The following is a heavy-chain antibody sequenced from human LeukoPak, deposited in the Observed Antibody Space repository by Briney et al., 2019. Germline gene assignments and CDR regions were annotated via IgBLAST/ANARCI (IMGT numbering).Heavy chain of an antibody. CDR3: AKGGIPTGPYYYFYYMDV. Sequence: GGSLRLSCAASGFTFSRNVMHWVRQAPGKGLEWVALISYDGNNKFYTDSVKGRFTISRDNSRNTLFLQMNSLRGEDAAVYSCAKGGIPTGPYYYFYYMDVWGKGTAVTVSS. CDR2: ISYDGNNK. J-gene: IGHJ6*03. D-gene: IGHD3-10*01. CDR1: GFTFSRNV. V-gene: IGHV3-30*10.